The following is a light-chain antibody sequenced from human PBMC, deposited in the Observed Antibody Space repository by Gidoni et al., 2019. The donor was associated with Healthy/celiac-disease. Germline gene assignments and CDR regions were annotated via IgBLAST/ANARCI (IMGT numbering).Light chain of an antibody. CDR3: QQYGSSATWT. J-gene: IGKJ1*01. Sequence: EIVLTQSPGTLSLSPAERATLSCRASQSVSSSYLAWYQQKPGQAPRLLIYGASSRATGIPDRFSGSGSGTDFTLTISRLEPEDFAVYYCQQYGSSATWTFXQXTKVEIK. CDR2: GAS. CDR1: QSVSSSY. V-gene: IGKV3-20*01.